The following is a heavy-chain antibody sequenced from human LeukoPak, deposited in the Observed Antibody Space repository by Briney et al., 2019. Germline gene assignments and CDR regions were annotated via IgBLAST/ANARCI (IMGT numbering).Heavy chain of an antibody. Sequence: ASVKVSCKASGYTSTSYGISWVRQAPGQGLEWMGWMNPNSGNTGYAQKFQGRVTMTRNTSISTAYMELSSLRSEDTAVYYCARGFGYCSSTSCYSYYYYGMDVWGQGTTVTVSS. D-gene: IGHD2-2*02. CDR1: GYTSTSYG. CDR3: ARGFGYCSSTSCYSYYYYGMDV. J-gene: IGHJ6*02. CDR2: MNPNSGNT. V-gene: IGHV1-8*02.